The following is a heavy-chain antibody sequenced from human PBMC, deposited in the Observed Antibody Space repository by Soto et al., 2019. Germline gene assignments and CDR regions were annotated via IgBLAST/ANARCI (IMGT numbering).Heavy chain of an antibody. CDR3: ARSCGVAAAGPFDY. V-gene: IGHV4-31*03. J-gene: IGHJ4*02. Sequence: QVQLQESGPGLVKPSQTLSLTCTVSGGSISSGGYYWSWIRQHPGKGLEWIGYIYYSGSTYYNPYLKSRFTISVDKSKNPFSLKLSSVTAAATAVYYCARSCGVAAAGPFDYWGQGTLVTVSS. CDR1: GGSISSGGYY. D-gene: IGHD6-13*01. CDR2: IYYSGST.